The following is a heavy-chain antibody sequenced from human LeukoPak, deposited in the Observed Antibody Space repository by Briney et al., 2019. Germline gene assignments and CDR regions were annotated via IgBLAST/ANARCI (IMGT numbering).Heavy chain of an antibody. CDR2: IKQDGSEK. V-gene: IGHV3-7*01. CDR3: ARERDNYYDSSGYYAFDY. CDR1: GFTFSSYW. Sequence: GGSPRLSCAASGFTFSSYWMSWVRQAPGKGLEWVANIKQDGSEKYYVDSVKGRFTISRDSAKNSLYLQMNSLRAEDTAVYYCARERDNYYDSSGYYAFDYWGQGTLVTVSS. D-gene: IGHD3-22*01. J-gene: IGHJ4*02.